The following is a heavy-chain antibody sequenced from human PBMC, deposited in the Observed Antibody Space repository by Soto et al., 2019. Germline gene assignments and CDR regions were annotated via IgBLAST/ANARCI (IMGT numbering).Heavy chain of an antibody. CDR1: GFIFNNAW. J-gene: IGHJ2*01. CDR2: IKSRPDGGTA. Sequence: EVHLVESGGGLVEPGGSLRLSCAASGFIFNNAWMTWVRQAPGKGLEWVAHIKSRPDGGTADYVASVKGRFTISRDDSRYTLYLQMNSLRIEDTVVYYCTTAGPRDSYFNLWGRGTLVTVSS. V-gene: IGHV3-15*01. CDR3: TTAGPRDSYFNL.